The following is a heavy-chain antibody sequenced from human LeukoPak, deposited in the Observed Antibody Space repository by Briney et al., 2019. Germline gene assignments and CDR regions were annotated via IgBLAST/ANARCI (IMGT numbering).Heavy chain of an antibody. D-gene: IGHD2-2*02. CDR2: IIPILGIA. CDR1: GGTFSSYT. Sequence: ASVKVSCKASGGTFSSYTISWVRQAPGQGLEWMGRIIPILGIANYAQKFQGRVAITADKSTSTAYMELSSLRSEDTAVYYCARPNCSSTSCYNYFDYWGQGTLVAVS. V-gene: IGHV1-69*02. J-gene: IGHJ4*02. CDR3: ARPNCSSTSCYNYFDY.